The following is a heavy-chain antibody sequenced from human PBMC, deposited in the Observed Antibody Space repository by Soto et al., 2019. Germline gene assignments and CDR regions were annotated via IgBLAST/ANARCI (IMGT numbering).Heavy chain of an antibody. CDR3: ARCYGSGSSYYYYYGMDV. Sequence: SETLSLTCAVSGGSIISSNCLILFRHPPGKVLEWIGEIYHSGSTNYNPSLKSRVTISVDKSKNQFSLKLSSVTAADTAVYYCARCYGSGSSYYYYYGMDVWGQGTTVTVSS. CDR2: IYHSGST. CDR1: GGSIISSNC. D-gene: IGHD3-10*01. J-gene: IGHJ6*02. V-gene: IGHV4-4*02.